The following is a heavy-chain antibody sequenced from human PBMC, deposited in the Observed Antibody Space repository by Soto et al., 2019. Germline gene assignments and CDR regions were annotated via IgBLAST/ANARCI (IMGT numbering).Heavy chain of an antibody. CDR2: MNPNSGIT. Sequence: VKVSCKASGYTFTSYDINWVRQATGQGLEWMGWMNPNSGITDFAQKFQGRITMTGNTSISTAYMELSSLRSEDTAVYYCARDLRSYYSPSQPTRGMDVWGQGTTVTASS. CDR3: ARDLRSYYSPSQPTRGMDV. CDR1: GYTFTSYD. D-gene: IGHD3-10*01. J-gene: IGHJ6*02. V-gene: IGHV1-8*01.